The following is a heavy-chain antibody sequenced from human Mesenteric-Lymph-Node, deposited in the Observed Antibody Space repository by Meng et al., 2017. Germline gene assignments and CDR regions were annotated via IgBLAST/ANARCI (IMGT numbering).Heavy chain of an antibody. Sequence: GESLKISCATSGFTVSTIYISWVRQAPGKGLECVSVIFSGGSTYYGDSVKGRFTLSRDKSKNSLYRQMNSLRAEDTAVYYCARDQGYCSNGACYTLLDYWGQGNPVT. V-gene: IGHV3-66*01. D-gene: IGHD2-8*01. CDR1: GFTVSTIY. CDR2: IFSGGST. CDR3: ARDQGYCSNGACYTLLDY. J-gene: IGHJ4*02.